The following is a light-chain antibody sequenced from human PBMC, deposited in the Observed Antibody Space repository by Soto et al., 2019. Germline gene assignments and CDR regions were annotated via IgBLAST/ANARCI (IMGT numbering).Light chain of an antibody. CDR1: QSISSN. J-gene: IGKJ2*01. CDR3: HQYNNWLPYT. Sequence: EIVMTQSPATLSVSPGERATLSCSASQSISSNLAWFQQKPGQAPRLLIYGASTRATAIPDRFSGSGSGTEFTLTISNLQCEDFAVYYCHQYNNWLPYTFGQGTKLQIK. CDR2: GAS. V-gene: IGKV3-15*01.